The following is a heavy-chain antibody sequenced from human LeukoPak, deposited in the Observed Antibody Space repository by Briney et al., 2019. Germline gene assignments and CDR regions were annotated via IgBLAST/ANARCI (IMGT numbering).Heavy chain of an antibody. V-gene: IGHV4-59*08. CDR2: IYYSGST. Sequence: SETLSLTCTVSGGSISSYYWSWIRQPPGKGLEWIGYIYYSGSTNYNPSLKSRVTISVDTSKNQFSLKLSSVTAADTAVYYCVRSGDRRDAFDIWGQGTMVTVSS. D-gene: IGHD3-10*01. J-gene: IGHJ3*02. CDR3: VRSGDRRDAFDI. CDR1: GGSISSYY.